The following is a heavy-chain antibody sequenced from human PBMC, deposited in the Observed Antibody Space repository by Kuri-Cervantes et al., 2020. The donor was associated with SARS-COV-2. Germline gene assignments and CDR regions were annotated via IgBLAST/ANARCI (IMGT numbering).Heavy chain of an antibody. D-gene: IGHD4-17*01. V-gene: IGHV1-69*05. CDR2: IIPIFGTA. CDR1: GGTFSSYA. J-gene: IGHJ3*02. CDR3: ARGYGDQPYEYDAFDI. Sequence: KISCKASGGTFSSYAISWVRQAPGQGLEWMGGIIPIFGTANYAQKFQGRVTITTDESTSTAYMELSSLRSEDTAVYYCARGYGDQPYEYDAFDIWGQGTMVTVSS.